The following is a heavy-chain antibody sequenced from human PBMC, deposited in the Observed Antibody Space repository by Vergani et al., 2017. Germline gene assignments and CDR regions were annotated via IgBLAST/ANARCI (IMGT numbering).Heavy chain of an antibody. Sequence: QVHLNEAGPGLVKPSQTLSLTCTVSGASITSGSFYWSWIRQPAGKGLEWIGRIHASGTKNYNPSLRSRVTLSVDTSKNQLSLKMISMTAADTAVYYCARDGGEYDKDALDVWGQGTKVTVTS. V-gene: IGHV4-61*02. CDR3: ARDGGEYDKDALDV. D-gene: IGHD2-21*01. J-gene: IGHJ3*01. CDR2: IHASGTK. CDR1: GASITSGSFY.